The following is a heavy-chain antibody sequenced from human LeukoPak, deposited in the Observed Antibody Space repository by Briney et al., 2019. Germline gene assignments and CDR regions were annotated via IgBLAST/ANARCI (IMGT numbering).Heavy chain of an antibody. D-gene: IGHD5-12*01. CDR1: GFTFNDYY. CDR2: ISSTGGTI. Sequence: GGSLRLSCVGSGFTFNDYYMSLVRQSPGKGLEWTAHISSTGGTILYADSVKGRFTISRADAKRSVYLEMNSLTVEDTAVYYCATSITISKTYESWGQGTLVTVSS. J-gene: IGHJ5*02. V-gene: IGHV3-11*01. CDR3: ATSITISKTYES.